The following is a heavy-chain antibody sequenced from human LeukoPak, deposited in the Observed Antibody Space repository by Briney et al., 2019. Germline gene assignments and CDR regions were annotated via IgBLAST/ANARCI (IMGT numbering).Heavy chain of an antibody. CDR2: IYYSGST. D-gene: IGHD3-22*01. J-gene: IGHJ2*01. Sequence: SETLSLTCTVSGGSISSGGYYWSWIRQHPGKGPEWIGYIYYSGSTYYNPSLKSRVTISVDTSKNQFSLKLSSVTAADTAVYYCARDRRYYDSSGYGPLRYFDLWGRGTLVTVSS. CDR3: ARDRRYYDSSGYGPLRYFDL. V-gene: IGHV4-31*03. CDR1: GGSISSGGYY.